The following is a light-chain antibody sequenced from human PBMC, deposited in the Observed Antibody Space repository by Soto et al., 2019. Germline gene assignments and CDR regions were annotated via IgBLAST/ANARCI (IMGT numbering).Light chain of an antibody. V-gene: IGLV2-11*01. Sequence: QSVLTQPRSVSGSPGHSVTISCTGTSSDVGGYSYVSWYQQHPGKAPKLMISDVSKRPSGVPDRFSGSKFGNTASLTISELQAEDEADYYCCSYAGAFTYVFGSGTKLTVL. CDR3: CSYAGAFTYV. CDR1: SSDVGGYSY. J-gene: IGLJ1*01. CDR2: DVS.